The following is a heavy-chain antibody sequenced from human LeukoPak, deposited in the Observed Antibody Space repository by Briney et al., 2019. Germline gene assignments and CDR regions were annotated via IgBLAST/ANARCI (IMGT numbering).Heavy chain of an antibody. Sequence: KPSETLSLTCTVSGGSISSYYWSWIRQPPGKGLEWIGYIYYSGSTNYNPSLKSRVTISVDTSKNQFSLKLSYVTAADTAVYYCARAHDIVVVVAATHDAFDIWGQGTMVTVSS. J-gene: IGHJ3*02. CDR1: GGSISSYY. V-gene: IGHV4-59*01. CDR3: ARAHDIVVVVAATHDAFDI. D-gene: IGHD2-15*01. CDR2: IYYSGST.